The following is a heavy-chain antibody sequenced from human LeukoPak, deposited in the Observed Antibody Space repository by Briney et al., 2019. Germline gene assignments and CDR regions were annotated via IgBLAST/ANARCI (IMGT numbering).Heavy chain of an antibody. V-gene: IGHV3-21*01. CDR2: ITSSSRYI. CDR1: GFTFTSYS. Sequence: PGGSLRLSCAASGFTFTSYSMNWVRQAPGKGLEWVSSITSSSRYIYYADSVKGRFTISRDNAKNSLYLQMNSLRAEDTAVYYCARDPGYCSSTSCYSYYFDCWAREPWSPSPQ. CDR3: ARDPGYCSSTSCYSYYFDC. D-gene: IGHD2-2*01. J-gene: IGHJ4*02.